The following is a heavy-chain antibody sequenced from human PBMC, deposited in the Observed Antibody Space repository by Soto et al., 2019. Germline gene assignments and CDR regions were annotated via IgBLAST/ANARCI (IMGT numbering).Heavy chain of an antibody. J-gene: IGHJ4*02. Sequence: GGSLRLSCAASGFTFDSYAMSWVRQAPGKGLEWVSIISRSGDSTYYPDSLKGRFTISRDSAKHTVYLQMNSLRAEDTAIYFCAKLGPNSGWFDTFDFWGQGTPVTVSS. V-gene: IGHV3-23*01. D-gene: IGHD6-19*01. CDR2: ISRSGDST. CDR1: GFTFDSYA. CDR3: AKLGPNSGWFDTFDF.